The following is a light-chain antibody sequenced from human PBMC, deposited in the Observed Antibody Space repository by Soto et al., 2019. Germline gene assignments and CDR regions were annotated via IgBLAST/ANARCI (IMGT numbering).Light chain of an antibody. V-gene: IGLV2-14*01. Sequence: QSVLTQPASVSGSPGQSITISCTGTSSDVGAYNYVSWYQQHPDKAPKVMIYEVTNRPSGVSNRFSGSKSGNTASLTISGLQTEDEVDYYCTSYSSSSTFYVFGTGTKVTVL. J-gene: IGLJ1*01. CDR2: EVT. CDR3: TSYSSSSTFYV. CDR1: SSDVGAYNY.